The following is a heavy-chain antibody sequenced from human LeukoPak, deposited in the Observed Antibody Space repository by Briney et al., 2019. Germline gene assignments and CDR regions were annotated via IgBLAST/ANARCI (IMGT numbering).Heavy chain of an antibody. J-gene: IGHJ6*02. V-gene: IGHV4-39*01. Sequence: PSETLSLTCTVSGGSISSSGYYWGWIRQPPGKGLEWIGSIYYSGSTYYNPSLKSRVTISVDTSKNQLSLRLRSVTAADTAVYYCARSSYLDYGMDVWGQGTTVTVSS. CDR2: IYYSGST. CDR1: GGSISSSGYY. CDR3: ARSSYLDYGMDV.